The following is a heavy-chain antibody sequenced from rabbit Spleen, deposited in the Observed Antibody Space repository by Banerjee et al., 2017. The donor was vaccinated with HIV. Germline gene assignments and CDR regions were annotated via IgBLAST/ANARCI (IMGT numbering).Heavy chain of an antibody. CDR2: IGAGVSYTT. V-gene: IGHV1S45*01. J-gene: IGHJ4*01. CDR1: GFSFSYSDY. CDR3: ARDLPGVIGWNFNL. Sequence: QEQLEESGGDLVKPGASLALTCTASGFSFSYSDYMCWVRQPPGKGPEWIACIGAGVSYTTYYATWAKGRFTISKTSSTTVTLQMTSLTAADTATYFCARDLPGVIGWNFNLWGQGTLVTVS. D-gene: IGHD1-1*01.